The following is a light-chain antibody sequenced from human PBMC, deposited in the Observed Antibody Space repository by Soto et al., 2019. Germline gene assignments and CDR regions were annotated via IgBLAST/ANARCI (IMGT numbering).Light chain of an antibody. Sequence: HSVLTQPPSASGSPVRSVTISCTGTSSDVGGYNYVSWYQQHPGKAPKLMIYEVSKRPSGVPDRFSGSKSGNTASLTVSGLQAEDEADYYCSSYTSSSTLYVFGTGTKVTVL. CDR2: EVS. J-gene: IGLJ1*01. CDR3: SSYTSSSTLYV. V-gene: IGLV2-8*01. CDR1: SSDVGGYNY.